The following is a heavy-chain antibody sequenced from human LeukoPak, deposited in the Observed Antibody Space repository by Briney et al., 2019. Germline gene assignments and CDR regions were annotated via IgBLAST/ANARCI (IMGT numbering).Heavy chain of an antibody. CDR2: ISSSSSTI. CDR1: GFTFSSYS. J-gene: IGHJ3*02. Sequence: GESLRLSCAASGFTFSSYSMNWVRQAPGKGLEWVSYISSSSSTIYYADSVKGRFAISRDNAKNSLYLQMNSLRAEDTAVYYCARELRAFDIWGQGTMVTVSS. CDR3: ARELRAFDI. V-gene: IGHV3-48*01.